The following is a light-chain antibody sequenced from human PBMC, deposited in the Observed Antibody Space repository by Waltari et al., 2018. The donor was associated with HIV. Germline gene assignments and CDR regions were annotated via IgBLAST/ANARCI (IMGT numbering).Light chain of an antibody. J-gene: IGLJ1*01. CDR3: SCRDVNAYHHYD. V-gene: IGLV3-19*01. Sequence: SSELTQNPAVSVALGQTVTQTWKEDSPRRFYAGWDQEKPGQAPIVILYGKNRRPSGIPDRFSGSNSGNTASLTITGAQAEDEADYYCSCRDVNAYHHYDFATGTRVTVL. CDR2: GKN. CDR1: SPRRFY.